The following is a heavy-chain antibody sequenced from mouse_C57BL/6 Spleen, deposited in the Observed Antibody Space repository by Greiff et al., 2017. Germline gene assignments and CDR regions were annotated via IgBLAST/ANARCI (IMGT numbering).Heavy chain of an antibody. V-gene: IGHV5-9*01. Sequence: EVKLMESGGGLVKPGGSLKLSCAASGFTFSSYTMSWVHQTPEKRLEWVATISGGGGNTYYPDSVKGRFTISRDNAKNTLYLQMSSLRSEDTALYYCARRDDYDFFDYWGQGTTLTVSS. CDR2: ISGGGGNT. CDR1: GFTFSSYT. D-gene: IGHD2-4*01. CDR3: ARRDDYDFFDY. J-gene: IGHJ2*01.